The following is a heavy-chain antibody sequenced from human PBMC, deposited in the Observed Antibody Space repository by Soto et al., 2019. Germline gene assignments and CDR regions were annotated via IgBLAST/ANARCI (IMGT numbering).Heavy chain of an antibody. CDR1: GGAISSYA. J-gene: IGHJ6*02. CDR3: AILSGGSPEGRYYCGMDV. CDR2: IIPIFGTA. Sequence: VKVYCKGAGGAISSYAISCLSKNPGKRLEWMGGIIPIFGTADYAQKFQGRVTITAAESTSTAYMELSSLRSEDTAVYYFAILSGGSPEGRYYCGMDVWGQGTTVTVSS. D-gene: IGHD1-26*01. V-gene: IGHV1-69*01.